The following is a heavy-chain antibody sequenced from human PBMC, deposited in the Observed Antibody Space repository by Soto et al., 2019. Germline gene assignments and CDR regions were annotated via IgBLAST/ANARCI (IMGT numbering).Heavy chain of an antibody. CDR3: ARVLLGWRGRCSGGSCYSGFDY. Sequence: ASVKVSCKASGYTFTSYDINWVRQATGQGLEWMGWMNPNSGNTGYAQKFQGRVTMTRNTSISTAYMELSSLRSEDTAVYYCARVLLGWRGRCSGGSCYSGFDYWGQGTLVTVSS. CDR2: MNPNSGNT. D-gene: IGHD2-15*01. V-gene: IGHV1-8*01. J-gene: IGHJ4*02. CDR1: GYTFTSYD.